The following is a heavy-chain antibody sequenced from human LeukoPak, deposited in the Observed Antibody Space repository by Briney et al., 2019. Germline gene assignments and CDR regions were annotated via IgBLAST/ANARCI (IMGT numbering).Heavy chain of an antibody. V-gene: IGHV1-46*01. CDR3: ARDPTYYYDSSGDCDY. CDR2: INPSGGST. D-gene: IGHD3-22*01. Sequence: ASVKVSCKASGYTFTSYYMHWVRQAPGQGLEWMGIINPSGGSTSYAQKFQGRVTMTRDTSTSTVYMELSSLRSEDTAVYYCARDPTYYYDSSGDCDYWGQGTLVTVS. J-gene: IGHJ4*02. CDR1: GYTFTSYY.